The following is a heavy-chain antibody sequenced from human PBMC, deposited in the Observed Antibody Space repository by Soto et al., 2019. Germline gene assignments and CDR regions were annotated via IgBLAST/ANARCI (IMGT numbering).Heavy chain of an antibody. D-gene: IGHD3-22*01. V-gene: IGHV4-4*07. CDR2: IYTSGST. CDR1: GGSISSYY. J-gene: IGHJ4*02. Sequence: SETLSLTCTVSGGSISSYYWSWIRQPAGEGLEWIGRIYTSGSTNYNPSLKSRVTMSVDTSKNQFSLKLSSVTAADTAVYYCASMGNIQYYYDSSGYYYDDYWGQGTLVTVSS. CDR3: ASMGNIQYYYDSSGYYYDDY.